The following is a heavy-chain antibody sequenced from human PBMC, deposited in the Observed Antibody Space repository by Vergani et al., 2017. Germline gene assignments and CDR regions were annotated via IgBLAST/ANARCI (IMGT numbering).Heavy chain of an antibody. Sequence: QVQLQESGPGLVKPSQSLSLTCTVSGGSISGVSYYLSWVRQPAGKGLEWIGRIYYSGRTDYNPSLESRVTISVDTSKNTFSLTLTSVTAADTAVYYCARDNKQLRPRAFELWGQGTMVNVSS. D-gene: IGHD4-23*01. CDR3: ARDNKQLRPRAFEL. CDR1: GGSISGVSYY. V-gene: IGHV4-61*02. CDR2: IYYSGRT. J-gene: IGHJ3*01.